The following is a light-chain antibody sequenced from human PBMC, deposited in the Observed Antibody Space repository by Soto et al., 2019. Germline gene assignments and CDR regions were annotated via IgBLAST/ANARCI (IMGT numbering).Light chain of an antibody. CDR1: NTDIGGYNY. Sequence: QSVLTQPDSVSASLGESITISCTGTNTDIGGYNYVSWYQQHPGKAPKLVIYDVTSRPSGIPNRFSGSKSGFTASLTISGLQAEDDAHYFCSSYRAYRTLEDFGTGTKVTVL. V-gene: IGLV2-14*03. CDR2: DVT. J-gene: IGLJ1*01. CDR3: SSYRAYRTLED.